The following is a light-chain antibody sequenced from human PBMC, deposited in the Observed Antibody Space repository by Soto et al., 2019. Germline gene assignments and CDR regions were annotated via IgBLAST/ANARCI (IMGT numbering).Light chain of an antibody. J-gene: IGKJ2*01. CDR1: QSVSSSY. CDR3: QQYGSSPVYT. V-gene: IGKV3-20*01. CDR2: GAS. Sequence: EIVLTQSPGTLSLSPGERATLSCRASQSVSSSYLAWYQQKPGQAPRLLIYGASSRATGIPDRFSGSGSGTDFTLTISRLEPEDIAVYYCQQYGSSPVYTFGQGTKLEMK.